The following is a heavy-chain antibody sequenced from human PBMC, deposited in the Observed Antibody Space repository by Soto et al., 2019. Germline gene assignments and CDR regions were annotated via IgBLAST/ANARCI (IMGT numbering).Heavy chain of an antibody. CDR3: ASWGSFDY. CDR2: IIPILGIA. J-gene: IGHJ4*02. Sequence: QVQLVQSGAEVKKPGSSVKVSCKASGGTFSSYTISWVRQAPGQGLEWMGRIIPILGIANYAQKFQGRVTTTADKSTSTAYMELSSLRSEDKDVYYCASWGSFDYWGQGTLVTVSS. CDR1: GGTFSSYT. D-gene: IGHD3-16*01. V-gene: IGHV1-69*02.